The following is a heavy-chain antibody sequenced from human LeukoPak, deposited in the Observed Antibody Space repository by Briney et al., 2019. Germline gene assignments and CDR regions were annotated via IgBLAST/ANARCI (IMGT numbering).Heavy chain of an antibody. CDR3: ARVGVGSSSGTGDY. D-gene: IGHD6-6*01. Sequence: SETLSLTCTVSGGSISSGSYYWSWIRQPAGKGLEWIGRIYTSGSTNYNPSLKSRVTISVDTSKNRFSLKLSSVTAADTAVYYCARVGVGSSSGTGDYWGQGTLVTVSS. CDR1: GGSISSGSYY. J-gene: IGHJ4*02. CDR2: IYTSGST. V-gene: IGHV4-61*02.